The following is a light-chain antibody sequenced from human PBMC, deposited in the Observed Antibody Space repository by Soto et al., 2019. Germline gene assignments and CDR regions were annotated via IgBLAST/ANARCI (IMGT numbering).Light chain of an antibody. V-gene: IGKV3-20*01. Sequence: EIVLTQSPGTLSLSPGVRATLSCRAGQSVSSNLAWYQQKPGQAPRLLIYGASTRATGIPDRFSGSGSGTDFTLTISRLEPEDFAVYFCQQYARSPLAFGGGTKVDIK. J-gene: IGKJ4*01. CDR2: GAS. CDR3: QQYARSPLA. CDR1: QSVSSN.